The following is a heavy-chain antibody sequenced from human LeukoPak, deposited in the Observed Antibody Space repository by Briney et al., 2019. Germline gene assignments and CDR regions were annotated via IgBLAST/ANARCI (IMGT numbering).Heavy chain of an antibody. J-gene: IGHJ6*03. Sequence: KVSCKASGYTFTGYYMHWVRQAPGQGLEWVGWINPNSGGTNYAQKFQGRVTMTRDTSISTAYMELSRLRSDDTAVYYCARRLVVVAASYYYYYMDVWGKGTTVTVSS. CDR3: ARRLVVVAASYYYYYMDV. CDR1: GYTFTGYY. CDR2: INPNSGGT. D-gene: IGHD2-15*01. V-gene: IGHV1-2*02.